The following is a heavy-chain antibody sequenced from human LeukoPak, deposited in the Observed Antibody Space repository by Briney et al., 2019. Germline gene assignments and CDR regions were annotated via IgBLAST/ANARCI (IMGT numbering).Heavy chain of an antibody. CDR2: ISSSSRTI. V-gene: IGHV3-48*01. Sequence: GGSLRLSCAASGFTFSSYSMNWVRQAPGKGLEWVSYISSSSRTIYYADSVKGRFTISRDNAKNSLYLQMNSLRAEDTAVYYCARPYDFWSGYSAGSYFDYWGQGTLSPSPQ. CDR1: GFTFSSYS. CDR3: ARPYDFWSGYSAGSYFDY. J-gene: IGHJ4*02. D-gene: IGHD3-3*01.